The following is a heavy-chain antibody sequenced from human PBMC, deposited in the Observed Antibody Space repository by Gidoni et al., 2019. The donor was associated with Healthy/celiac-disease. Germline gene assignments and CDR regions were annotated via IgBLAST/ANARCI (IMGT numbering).Heavy chain of an antibody. CDR2: IIPIFGTA. J-gene: IGHJ4*02. Sequence: QVQLVQSGAEVKKPGSSVQVSCKASGCTFSSYSISWVRQAPGQGLEWMGGIIPIFGTANYAQKFQGRVTITADESTSTAYMELSSLRSEDTAVYYCARDPYYYDSSGYYQYFDYWGQGTLVTVSS. CDR3: ARDPYYYDSSGYYQYFDY. V-gene: IGHV1-69*01. CDR1: GCTFSSYS. D-gene: IGHD3-22*01.